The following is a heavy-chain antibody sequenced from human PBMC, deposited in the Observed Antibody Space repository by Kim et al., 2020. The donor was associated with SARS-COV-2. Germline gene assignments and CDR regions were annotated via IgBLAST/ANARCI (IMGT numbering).Heavy chain of an antibody. CDR2: IIPIFGTA. CDR3: AGSLSGVRPRGFYPLDK. CDR1: AGTFSRYD. D-gene: IGHD3-10*01. Sequence: SVKVSCKASAGTFSRYDVSWVRQAPGQGLEWMGGIIPIFGTANYAQKFQGRVTITADESTSTAYMELSSLRSDDTAVYYCAGSLSGVRPRGFYPLDKWGQGTLVTVSS. V-gene: IGHV1-69*13. J-gene: IGHJ4*02.